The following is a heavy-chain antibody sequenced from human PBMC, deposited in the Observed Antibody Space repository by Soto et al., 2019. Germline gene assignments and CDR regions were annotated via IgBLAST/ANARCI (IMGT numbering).Heavy chain of an antibody. CDR2: IYHSGST. CDR1: GGSISSGGYS. D-gene: IGHD5-12*01. CDR3: AAGGGLPRYY. Sequence: QLQLQESGSGLVKPSQTLSLTCAVSGGSISSGGYSWSWIRQPPGKGLEWSGYIYHSGSTYYNPSLQRRVTISVDRSKNQFALELSSVTAADTAVYYCAAGGGLPRYYWGQGTLVTVSS. V-gene: IGHV4-30-2*01. J-gene: IGHJ4*02.